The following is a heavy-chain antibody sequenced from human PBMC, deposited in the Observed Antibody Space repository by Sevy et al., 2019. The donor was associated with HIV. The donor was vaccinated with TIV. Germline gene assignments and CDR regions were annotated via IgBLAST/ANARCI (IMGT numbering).Heavy chain of an antibody. Sequence: GGSLRLSCAASGFTFSKYSMSWVRQPPGKGLEWVSTLSFGCGEINYADSVKGRFTISRDNSKSSVYLQMNNLRPEATAVYYCAREGCTKPHDYWVQGTLVTVSS. CDR1: GFTFSKYS. D-gene: IGHD2-8*01. CDR2: LSFGCGEI. J-gene: IGHJ4*02. CDR3: AREGCTKPHDY. V-gene: IGHV3-23*01.